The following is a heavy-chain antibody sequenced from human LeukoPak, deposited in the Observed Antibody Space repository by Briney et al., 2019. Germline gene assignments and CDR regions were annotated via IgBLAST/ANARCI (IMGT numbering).Heavy chain of an antibody. CDR2: IYHSGST. CDR1: GYSISSGYY. V-gene: IGHV4-38-2*01. Sequence: SETLSLTCAVSGYSISSGYYWGWSRQPPGKGGEGIGSIYHSGSTYYKPSLKRGVTISLHTSKNQFSLKLSSVTAADTAVYYCARAPLITFGGVIGDAFDIWGQGTMVTVSS. D-gene: IGHD3-16*02. J-gene: IGHJ3*02. CDR3: ARAPLITFGGVIGDAFDI.